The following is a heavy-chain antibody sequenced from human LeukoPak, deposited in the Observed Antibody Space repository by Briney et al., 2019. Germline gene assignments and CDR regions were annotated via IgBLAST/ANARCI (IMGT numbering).Heavy chain of an antibody. D-gene: IGHD6-13*01. CDR3: ARVETGYSSSWYSY. J-gene: IGHJ4*02. Sequence: ASVKVSCKASGYTFTSYGISWVRQAPGQGLEWMGWISAYNGNTNYAQKFQGRVTMTRNTSISTAYMELSSLRSEDTAVYYCARVETGYSSSWYSYWGQGTLVTVSS. CDR2: ISAYNGNT. CDR1: GYTFTSYG. V-gene: IGHV1-18*01.